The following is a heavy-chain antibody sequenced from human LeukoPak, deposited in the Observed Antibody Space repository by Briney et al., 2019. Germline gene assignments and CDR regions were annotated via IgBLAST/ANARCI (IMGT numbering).Heavy chain of an antibody. Sequence: GEPLKISCRGSGYTFTSTWSGWVRQMPGKGREWMGIIFPGDSDTRYSPPFQGQITISADRSISTASLQWSSLKASYTATYYCARSYNSRMFLDYWGQGTLVTVSS. CDR3: ARSYNSRMFLDY. J-gene: IGHJ4*02. CDR2: IFPGDSDT. CDR1: GYTFTSTW. V-gene: IGHV5-51*01. D-gene: IGHD1-14*01.